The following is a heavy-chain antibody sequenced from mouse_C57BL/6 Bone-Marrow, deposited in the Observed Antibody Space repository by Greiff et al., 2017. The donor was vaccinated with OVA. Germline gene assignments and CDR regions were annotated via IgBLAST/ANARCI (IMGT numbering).Heavy chain of an antibody. D-gene: IGHD2-14*01. CDR3: ARIGCDHFDD. Sequence: QVQLQQSGPELVKPGASVKMSCKASGYTFTSYYINWVKQRPGQGLEWIGWIYPCNGSTRYNEKFKGKATLTVDTSSSTAYMELHSLTSEDSAVYFCARIGCDHFDDWGQGTTVTVSS. V-gene: IGHV1-85*01. CDR1: GYTFTSYY. J-gene: IGHJ2*01. CDR2: IYPCNGST.